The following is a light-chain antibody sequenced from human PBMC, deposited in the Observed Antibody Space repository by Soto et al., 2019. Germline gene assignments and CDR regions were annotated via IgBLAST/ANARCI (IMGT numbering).Light chain of an antibody. J-gene: IGLJ2*01. CDR3: SSYGGSNNLL. V-gene: IGLV2-8*01. CDR2: DVI. Sequence: QSALTQPPSASGSPGQSVTISCTATSRDIGGYDFVSWYQQHPGKAPKLLIYDVIKRPSGVPDRFSGSKSGNTASLTVSGLQTDDEADYYCSSYGGSNNLLFGGGTKLTVL. CDR1: SRDIGGYDF.